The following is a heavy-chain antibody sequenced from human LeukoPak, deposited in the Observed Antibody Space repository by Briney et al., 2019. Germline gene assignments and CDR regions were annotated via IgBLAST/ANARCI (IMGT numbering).Heavy chain of an antibody. CDR3: AKDSDYGSGSYRYYYYGMDV. J-gene: IGHJ6*02. D-gene: IGHD3-10*01. Sequence: GGSLRLSCAASGFTFSSYGMHWVRQAPGKGLEWVAVISYDGNNKYYADSVKGRFTISRDNSKNTLYLQMNSLRAEDTAVYYCAKDSDYGSGSYRYYYYGMDVWGQGTTVTVSS. CDR1: GFTFSSYG. CDR2: ISYDGNNK. V-gene: IGHV3-30*18.